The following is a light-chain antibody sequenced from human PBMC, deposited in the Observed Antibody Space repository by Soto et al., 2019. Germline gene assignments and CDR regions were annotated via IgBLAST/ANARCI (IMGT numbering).Light chain of an antibody. CDR2: NND. Sequence: QSVLTQPPSASGTPGQRVTISCSGSSSNIGSNNVNWYQQLPGTAPKLLIYNNDQRPSGVPDRFSGSKSGTSASLAISGLQSEDEADYYCASWDDSLNGLFGTGTKVTVL. J-gene: IGLJ1*01. V-gene: IGLV1-44*01. CDR1: SSNIGSNN. CDR3: ASWDDSLNGL.